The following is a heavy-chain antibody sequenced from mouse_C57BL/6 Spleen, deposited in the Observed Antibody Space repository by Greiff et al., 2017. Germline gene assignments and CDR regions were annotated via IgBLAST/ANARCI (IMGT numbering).Heavy chain of an antibody. CDR1: GYTFTSYW. Sequence: QVQLQQPGAELVKPGASVKLSCKASGYTFTSYWMHWVKQRPGRGLEWIGRIDPTSGGTKYNEKFKSKATLTVDKPSSTAYMQLSSLTSEDSAVYDCARGDYDYAAWFAYWGQGTLVTVSA. J-gene: IGHJ3*01. CDR3: ARGDYDYAAWFAY. V-gene: IGHV1-72*01. D-gene: IGHD2-4*01. CDR2: IDPTSGGT.